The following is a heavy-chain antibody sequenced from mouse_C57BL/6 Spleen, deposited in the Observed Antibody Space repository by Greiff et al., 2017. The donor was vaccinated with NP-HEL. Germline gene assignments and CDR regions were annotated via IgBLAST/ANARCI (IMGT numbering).Heavy chain of an antibody. D-gene: IGHD1-1*01. CDR3: ARFPNDGSSDDYYAMDY. Sequence: QVQLQQSGAELVKPGASVKISCKASGYAFSSYWMNWVKQRPGKGLEWIGQIYPGDGDTNYNGKFKGKATLTADKSSSTAYMQLSSLTSEDSAVYFCARFPNDGSSDDYYAMDYWGQGTSVTVSS. V-gene: IGHV1-80*01. CDR2: IYPGDGDT. CDR1: GYAFSSYW. J-gene: IGHJ4*01.